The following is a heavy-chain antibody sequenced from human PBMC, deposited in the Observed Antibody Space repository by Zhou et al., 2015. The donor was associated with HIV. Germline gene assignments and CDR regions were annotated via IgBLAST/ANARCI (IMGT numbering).Heavy chain of an antibody. CDR1: GGTFSSYA. J-gene: IGHJ4*02. CDR2: ISAYNGNT. Sequence: QVQLVQSGAEVKKPGSSVKVSCKASGGTFSSYAISWVRQAPGQGLEWMGGISAYNGNTNYAQKLQGRVTMTTDTSTSTAYMELRSLRSDDTAVYYCARGGTMVRGPMWGSYYFDYWGQGTLVTVSS. V-gene: IGHV1-18*01. D-gene: IGHD3-10*01. CDR3: ARGGTMVRGPMWGSYYFDY.